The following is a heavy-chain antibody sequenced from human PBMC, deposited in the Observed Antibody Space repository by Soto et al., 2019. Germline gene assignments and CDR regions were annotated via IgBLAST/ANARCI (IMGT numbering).Heavy chain of an antibody. CDR3: ARDYYGSGNYDH. J-gene: IGHJ5*02. Sequence: SETLSLTCTVSGGSISSYYCSWIRQPPGKGLEWIGHIYYTGSTNYNLSLKSRVTMSVDTAKNQFSLRLSSVPTADTAVYFCARDYYGSGNYDHWGQGTLVTVSS. CDR2: IYYTGST. V-gene: IGHV4-59*01. CDR1: GGSISSYY. D-gene: IGHD3-10*01.